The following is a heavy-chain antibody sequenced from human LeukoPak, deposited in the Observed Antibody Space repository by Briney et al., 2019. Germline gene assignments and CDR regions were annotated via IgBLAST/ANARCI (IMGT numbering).Heavy chain of an antibody. D-gene: IGHD6-6*01. CDR2: IDAGNGRT. CDR1: GYDFTKYA. J-gene: IGHJ4*02. Sequence: ASVKVSCKASGYDFTKYAVQWVRQAPGQRLEWMGWIDAGNGRTKYSQGFQGRVTITRNTSISTAYMELSSLRSEDTAVYYCARGGFPLRYSSSSLGYWGQGTLVTVSS. V-gene: IGHV1-3*03. CDR3: ARGGFPLRYSSSSLGY.